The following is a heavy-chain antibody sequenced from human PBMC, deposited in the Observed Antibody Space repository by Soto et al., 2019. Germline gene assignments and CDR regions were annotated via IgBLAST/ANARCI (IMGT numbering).Heavy chain of an antibody. D-gene: IGHD3-22*01. CDR1: GFTFKDFG. J-gene: IGHJ4*02. Sequence: QVHLVESGGGVVQTGGSLRLSCAASGFTFKDFGMHWVRQAPGKGLEWVSVIWFDGTVQSYAESVKGRFTVSRDNSRNTIYLQMDSLRAEDTAVYYCAKNHKYFDTSGQYYGDGGFDAWGQGTLVTVSS. CDR2: IWFDGTVQ. V-gene: IGHV3-33*06. CDR3: AKNHKYFDTSGQYYGDGGFDA.